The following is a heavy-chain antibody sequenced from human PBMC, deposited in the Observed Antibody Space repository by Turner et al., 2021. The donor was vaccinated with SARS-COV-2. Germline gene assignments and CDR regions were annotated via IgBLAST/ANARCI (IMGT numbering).Heavy chain of an antibody. CDR1: GGSLSSSSYY. V-gene: IGHV4-39*01. CDR3: ARRLVVQGTDDYSYYYGMDV. J-gene: IGHJ6*02. Sequence: QLQLQESGPGLVKPSGTLSLTCTVSGGSLSSSSYYWGWIRQPPGTGLEWIGNIYYSGSTYYNPSIKSRVTISVDTSKNQFSLKLSSVTATDTAVYYCARRLVVQGTDDYSYYYGMDVWGQGTTVTVSS. CDR2: IYYSGST. D-gene: IGHD3-22*01.